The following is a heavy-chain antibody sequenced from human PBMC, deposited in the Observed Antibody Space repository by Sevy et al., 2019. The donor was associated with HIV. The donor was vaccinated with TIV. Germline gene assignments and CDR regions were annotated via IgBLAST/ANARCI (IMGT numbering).Heavy chain of an antibody. J-gene: IGHJ4*02. CDR1: GFTFSSYA. Sequence: GGSLRLSCAASGFTFSSYAMHWVRQAPGKGLEWVAVISYDGSNKYYADSVKGRFTISRDNSKNTLYRQMNSLRAEDTAVYYCARDFKRFTMVRGVISYYFDYWGQGTLVTVSS. V-gene: IGHV3-30-3*01. CDR3: ARDFKRFTMVRGVISYYFDY. D-gene: IGHD3-10*01. CDR2: ISYDGSNK.